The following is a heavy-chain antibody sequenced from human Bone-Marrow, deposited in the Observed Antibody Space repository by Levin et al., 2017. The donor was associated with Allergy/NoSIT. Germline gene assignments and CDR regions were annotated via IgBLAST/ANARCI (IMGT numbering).Heavy chain of an antibody. CDR3: ARDGGVQVGGDY. Sequence: GGSLRLSCVASGFTVSSNYMRWVRQAPGKGLEWVSLIYSEGTTDYADSVKGRFTISRDKSKNTLYLQMNSLRVEDTAVYYCARDGGVQVGGDYVGQGTLVAVSS. CDR1: GFTVSSNY. D-gene: IGHD2-8*02. V-gene: IGHV3-66*01. CDR2: IYSEGTT. J-gene: IGHJ4*02.